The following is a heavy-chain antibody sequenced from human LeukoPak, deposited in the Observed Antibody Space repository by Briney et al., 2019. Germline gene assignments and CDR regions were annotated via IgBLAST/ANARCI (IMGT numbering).Heavy chain of an antibody. V-gene: IGHV3-30*04. CDR1: GFTFSSYA. CDR2: ISYDGSNK. CDR3: ARDRAGGGMDV. D-gene: IGHD3-10*01. J-gene: IGHJ6*04. Sequence: RGRSLRLSCAASGFTFSSYAMHWVRQAPGKGLEWVAVISYDGSNKYYADSVKGRFTISRDNSKNTLYLQMNSLRAEDTAVYYCARDRAGGGMDVWGKGTTVTVSS.